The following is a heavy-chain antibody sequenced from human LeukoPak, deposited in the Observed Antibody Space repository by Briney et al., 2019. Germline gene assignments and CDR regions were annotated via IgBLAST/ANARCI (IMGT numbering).Heavy chain of an antibody. V-gene: IGHV3-11*04. CDR3: ARVMRGGNWYYSEDYYYYYMDV. CDR2: ISSSGSTI. CDR1: GFTFSDYY. Sequence: GGSLRLSCAASGFTFSDYYMSWIRQAPGKGLEWVSYISSSGSTIYYADSVKGRFTISRDNAKNSLYLQMNSLRAEDTAVYYCARVMRGGNWYYSEDYYYYYMDVWGKGTTVTVSS. J-gene: IGHJ6*03. D-gene: IGHD2-15*01.